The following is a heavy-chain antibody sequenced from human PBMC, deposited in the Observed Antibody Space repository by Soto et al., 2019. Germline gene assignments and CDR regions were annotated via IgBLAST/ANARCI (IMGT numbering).Heavy chain of an antibody. CDR1: GFTFRSYA. CDR2: LSGGGNNT. V-gene: IGHV3-23*04. Sequence: EVQLVQSGGGLVQPGGSLRLSCAASGFTFRSYAMNWVRQVPGKGLEWVSALSGGGNNTYYADSVKGRFTISRDSSKNMVFLQMSILRVEDSAVYYCSKPPNCNYRHGMDVWGQGTTVIVSS. D-gene: IGHD1-7*01. J-gene: IGHJ6*02. CDR3: SKPPNCNYRHGMDV.